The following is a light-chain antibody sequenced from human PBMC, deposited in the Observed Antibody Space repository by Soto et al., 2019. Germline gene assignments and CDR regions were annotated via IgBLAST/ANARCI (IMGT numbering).Light chain of an antibody. CDR1: SSNIGAGYD. Sequence: QSVVTQPPSVSGAPGQRVTISCTGSSSNIGAGYDVHWYQQFPGTAPRLLIYSVSNRPSGVPDRFSGSKSGTSASLAITGLQAEDEADYYCQSYDNSLSGSGVFGGGTKVTVL. J-gene: IGLJ3*02. V-gene: IGLV1-40*01. CDR2: SVS. CDR3: QSYDNSLSGSGV.